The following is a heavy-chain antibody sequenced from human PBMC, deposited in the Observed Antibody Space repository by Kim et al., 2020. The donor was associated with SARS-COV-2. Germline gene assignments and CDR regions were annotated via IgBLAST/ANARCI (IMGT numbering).Heavy chain of an antibody. CDR1: GGSVSSGDFY. Sequence: SETLSLTCTVSGGSVSSGDFYWVWIRQPPGKGLEWVGYIYYSGSTNYNPSLKSRVTISSDTSKNQFSLKLTSVTAADTALYYCARGNYAYDYWGQGTLVTVSS. CDR3: ARGNYAYDY. CDR2: IYYSGST. J-gene: IGHJ4*02. D-gene: IGHD4-4*01. V-gene: IGHV4-61*08.